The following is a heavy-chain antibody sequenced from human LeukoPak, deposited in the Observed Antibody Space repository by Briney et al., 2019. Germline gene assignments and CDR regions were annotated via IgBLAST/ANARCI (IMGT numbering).Heavy chain of an antibody. V-gene: IGHV4-59*12. CDR1: GGSISSYY. J-gene: IGHJ4*02. CDR3: ARDLYSSGWYVGASSGY. D-gene: IGHD6-19*01. CDR2: IYYSGST. Sequence: PSETLSLTCTVSGGSISSYYWSWIRQPPGKGLEWIGYIYYSGSTNYNPSLKSRVTISVDTSKNQFSLKLSSVTAADTVVYYCARDLYSSGWYVGASSGYWGQGTLVTVSS.